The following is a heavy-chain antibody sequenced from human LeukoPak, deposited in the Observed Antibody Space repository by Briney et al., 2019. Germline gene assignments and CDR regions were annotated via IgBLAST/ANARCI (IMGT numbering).Heavy chain of an antibody. Sequence: SLRLSCAASGFTFDDYAMHWVRQAPGKGLEWVSGISWNSGSIGYADSVKGRFTISRDNAKNSLYLQMNSLRAEDMALYYCARVTADGTFDYWGQGTLVTVSS. CDR3: ARVTADGTFDY. CDR1: GFTFDDYA. D-gene: IGHD6-13*01. CDR2: ISWNSGSI. V-gene: IGHV3-9*03. J-gene: IGHJ4*02.